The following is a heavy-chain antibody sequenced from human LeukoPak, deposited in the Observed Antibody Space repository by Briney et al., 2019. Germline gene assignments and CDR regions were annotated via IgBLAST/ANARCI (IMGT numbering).Heavy chain of an antibody. Sequence: SQTLSLTCTVSGGSISSGAYYWSWIRQHPGKGLEWIGYIYYSGSTYYNPSVKSRVTISVDTSKNQLSLKLSSVTAADTAVYYCPREGSTGTTRWGQGTRVTVSS. V-gene: IGHV4-31*03. CDR2: IYYSGST. CDR3: PREGSTGTTR. J-gene: IGHJ4*02. D-gene: IGHD1-1*01. CDR1: GGSISSGAYY.